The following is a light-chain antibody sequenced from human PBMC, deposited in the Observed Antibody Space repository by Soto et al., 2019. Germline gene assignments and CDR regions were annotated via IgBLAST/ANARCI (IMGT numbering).Light chain of an antibody. CDR2: GAS. V-gene: IGKV3-15*01. CDR1: QSSSSK. Sequence: IVMTHSPATLSLSPGERATLSCSASQSSSSKFAWCQQKPGQAPRLLIYGASTRATGIPARFSGSGSGTEFTLTISSLQSEDFAVYYCQQYNDWPPWTFGQGSKVDIK. CDR3: QQYNDWPPWT. J-gene: IGKJ1*01.